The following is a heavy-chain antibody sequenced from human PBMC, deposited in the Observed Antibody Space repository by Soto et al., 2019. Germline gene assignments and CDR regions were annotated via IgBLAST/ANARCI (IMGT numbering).Heavy chain of an antibody. J-gene: IGHJ4*02. Sequence: ASVKVSCKASGYTFTSYGISWVRQAPGQGLEWMGWISAYNGNTNYAQKLQGRVTMTQDTSTSTAYMELRSLRSDDTAVYYCARGRSNLSYCSGGSCASNYWGQGTLVTVSS. CDR3: ARGRSNLSYCSGGSCASNY. CDR1: GYTFTSYG. V-gene: IGHV1-18*01. CDR2: ISAYNGNT. D-gene: IGHD2-15*01.